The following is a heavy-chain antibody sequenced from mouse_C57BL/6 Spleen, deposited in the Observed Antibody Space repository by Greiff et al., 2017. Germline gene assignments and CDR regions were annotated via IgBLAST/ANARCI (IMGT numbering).Heavy chain of an antibody. V-gene: IGHV1-80*01. CDR2: LYPGDGDT. CDR3: ARRGLRGYAMDY. D-gene: IGHD2-4*01. CDR1: GYAFSSYW. J-gene: IGHJ4*01. Sequence: VQLVESGAELVKPGASVKISCKASGYAFSSYWMNWVKQRPGKGLEWIGQLYPGDGDTNYNGKFKGKATLTADKSSSTAYMQLSSLTSEDSAVYFCARRGLRGYAMDYWGQGTSVTVSS.